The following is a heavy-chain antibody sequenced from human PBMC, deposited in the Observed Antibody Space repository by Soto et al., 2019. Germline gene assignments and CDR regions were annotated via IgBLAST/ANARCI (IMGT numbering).Heavy chain of an antibody. CDR1: GFSFVNYA. CDR3: AKAPTNGGWFNPVDA. D-gene: IGHD6-19*01. CDR2: LSGSGTST. Sequence: EVQLLESGGGLVQPGGSLRLSCAASGFSFVNYAMNWVRQAPGNGLEWVLGLSGSGTSTYYADSVKGRFTISRDNSRDTLFLQMNSLTADDTAVYYCAKAPTNGGWFNPVDAWGQGALVTVSS. J-gene: IGHJ5*02. V-gene: IGHV3-23*01.